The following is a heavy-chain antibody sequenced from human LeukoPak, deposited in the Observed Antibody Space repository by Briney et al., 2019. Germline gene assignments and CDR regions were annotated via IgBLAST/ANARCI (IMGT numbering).Heavy chain of an antibody. CDR1: GFTFDDYA. J-gene: IGHJ4*02. V-gene: IGHV3-9*01. CDR3: AKAALGIYDY. D-gene: IGHD5-12*01. CDR2: ISWNSGSI. Sequence: PGRSLRLSCAASGFTFDDYAMHWVRQAPGKGLGWVSGISWNSGSIDYADSVKGRFTISRDNAKNSLYLQMNSLRAEDTALYYCAKAALGIYDYWGQGTLVTVSS.